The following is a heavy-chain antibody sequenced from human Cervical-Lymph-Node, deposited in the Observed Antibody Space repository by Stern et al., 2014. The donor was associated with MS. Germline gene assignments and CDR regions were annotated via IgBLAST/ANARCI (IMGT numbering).Heavy chain of an antibody. V-gene: IGHV3-30*18. CDR2: ISYDGSNK. J-gene: IGHJ4*02. D-gene: IGHD1-26*01. Sequence: VQLVESGGGVVQPGRSLRLSCAASGFTFSSYGMHWVRQAPGKGLEWVAVISYDGSNKYYADSVKGRFTISRDNSKNTLYLQMNSLRAEDTAVYYCAKDREWELNYWGQGTLVTVSS. CDR3: AKDREWELNY. CDR1: GFTFSSYG.